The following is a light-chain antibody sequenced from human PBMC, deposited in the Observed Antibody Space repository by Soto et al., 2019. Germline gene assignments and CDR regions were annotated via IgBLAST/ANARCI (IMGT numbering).Light chain of an antibody. CDR3: QQHNSYPRT. J-gene: IGKJ1*01. CDR1: QSISTG. Sequence: DIQMTQSPSTLSASVGDRVTITCRASQSISTGLAWYQQKPGKAPKLLIYTASNLERGVPSRFSGSGSGTEFTLTISSLQPDDFATYYCQQHNSYPRTFGQGTKVEMK. CDR2: TAS. V-gene: IGKV1-5*03.